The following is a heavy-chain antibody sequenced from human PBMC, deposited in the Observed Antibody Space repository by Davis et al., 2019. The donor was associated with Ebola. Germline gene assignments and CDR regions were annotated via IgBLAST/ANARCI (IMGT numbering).Heavy chain of an antibody. J-gene: IGHJ4*02. D-gene: IGHD1-1*01. V-gene: IGHV1-2*02. CDR1: GYNFTVYY. CDR2: INPNSGDT. Sequence: ASVKVSCKASGYNFTVYYIHWVRQAPGQGLEWMGWINPNSGDTNYAQKFQGRVTMTRDTSVTTAYMELSRLRSGDTAFYYCARLGSSNWNDYWGQGTLVTVS. CDR3: ARLGSSNWNDY.